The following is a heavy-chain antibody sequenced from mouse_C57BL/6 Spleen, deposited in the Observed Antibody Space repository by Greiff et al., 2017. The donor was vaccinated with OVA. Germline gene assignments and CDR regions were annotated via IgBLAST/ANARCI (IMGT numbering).Heavy chain of an antibody. Sequence: EVKLVESGGDLVKPGGSLKLSCAASGFTFSSYGMSWVRQTPDKRLEWVATISSGGSYTYYPDSVKGRFTISRDNAKNTLYLQMSSLKSEDTAMYYCARHYDYDEAMDYWGQGTSVTVSS. CDR3: ARHYDYDEAMDY. D-gene: IGHD2-4*01. CDR2: ISSGGSYT. CDR1: GFTFSSYG. V-gene: IGHV5-6*02. J-gene: IGHJ4*01.